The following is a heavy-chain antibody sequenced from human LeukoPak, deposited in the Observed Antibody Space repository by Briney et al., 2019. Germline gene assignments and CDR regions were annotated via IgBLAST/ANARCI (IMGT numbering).Heavy chain of an antibody. V-gene: IGHV5-51*01. D-gene: IGHD2-15*01. Sequence: GESLKIPCKGSGYRFTSHWIVWLRQMPGKGLEWMGSIHPADSDSRYNPSVEGQITMSSDKSINTAYLQWSGLKASDTAMYFCARSVVAESQLDYWGQGTVVTVSS. J-gene: IGHJ4*02. CDR3: ARSVVAESQLDY. CDR1: GYRFTSHW. CDR2: IHPADSDS.